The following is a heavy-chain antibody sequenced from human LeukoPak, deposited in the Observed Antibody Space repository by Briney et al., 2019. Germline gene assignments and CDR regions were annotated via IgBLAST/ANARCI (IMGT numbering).Heavy chain of an antibody. CDR2: IYYSGST. D-gene: IGHD4-17*01. CDR1: GGSISSYY. CDR3: ARVDPYGDYFDY. Sequence: KASETLSLTCTVSGGSISSYYWSWIRQPPGKGLEWIGYIYYSGSTNYNPSLKSRVTISVDTSKNQFSLKLSSVTAADTAVYYCARVDPYGDYFDYWGQGTLVTVSS. V-gene: IGHV4-59*01. J-gene: IGHJ4*02.